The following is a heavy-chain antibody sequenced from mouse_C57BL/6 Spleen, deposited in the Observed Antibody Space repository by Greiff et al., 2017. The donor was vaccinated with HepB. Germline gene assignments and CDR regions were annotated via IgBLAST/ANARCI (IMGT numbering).Heavy chain of an antibody. CDR2: ISNGGGST. CDR1: GFTFSDYY. CDR3: ARRDYGSSYVGYAMDY. J-gene: IGHJ4*01. V-gene: IGHV5-12*01. Sequence: EVKLMESGGGLVQPGGSLKLSCAASGFTFSDYYMYWVRQTPEKRLEWVAYISNGGGSTYYPDTVKGRFTISRDNAKNTLYLQMSRLKSEDTAMYYCARRDYGSSYVGYAMDYWGQGTSVTVSS. D-gene: IGHD1-1*01.